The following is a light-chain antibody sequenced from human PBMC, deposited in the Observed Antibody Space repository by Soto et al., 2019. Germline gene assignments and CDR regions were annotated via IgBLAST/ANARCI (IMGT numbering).Light chain of an antibody. J-gene: IGKJ2*01. Sequence: DIQMTQSPSSLSASAGDTVTIKCRASQSIGNDLGWYQHRPGEAPKRLIYAASTLQNEVPSRFSGSGSGTDFTLTISSLQPDDFATYYCHQHDNSPRTFGQGTKLEI. CDR1: QSIGND. V-gene: IGKV1-17*01. CDR2: AAS. CDR3: HQHDNSPRT.